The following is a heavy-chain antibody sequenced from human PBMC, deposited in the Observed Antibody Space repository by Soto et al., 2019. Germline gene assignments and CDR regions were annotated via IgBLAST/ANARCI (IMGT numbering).Heavy chain of an antibody. V-gene: IGHV4-34*01. CDR1: GGSFSGYY. J-gene: IGHJ4*01. CDR3: ATIAGTAGGPIDN. CDR2: INHSGST. D-gene: IGHD6-13*01. Sequence: ETLSLTCAVYGGSFSGYYWSWIRQPPGKGLEWIGEINHSGSTNYNPSLKSRVTMSVDTSKNQYSLKLSSVTAVDTAVYYCATIAGTAGGPIDNWGRGGLVTVSS.